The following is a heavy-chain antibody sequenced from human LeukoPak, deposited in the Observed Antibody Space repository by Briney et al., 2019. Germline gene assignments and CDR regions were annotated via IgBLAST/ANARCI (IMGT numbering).Heavy chain of an antibody. J-gene: IGHJ5*02. Sequence: SETLSLTCAVYGGSFIGYDWTWIRQPPGKGLEWTGSIYYTGTTYYNPSLKSRVTISVDTSKNQFSLKLSSVTAADTAVYYCAQSLGSSNWIGNWFDPWGQGTLVTVSS. V-gene: IGHV4-34*01. CDR3: AQSLGSSNWIGNWFDP. CDR2: IYYTGTT. CDR1: GGSFIGYD. D-gene: IGHD6-13*01.